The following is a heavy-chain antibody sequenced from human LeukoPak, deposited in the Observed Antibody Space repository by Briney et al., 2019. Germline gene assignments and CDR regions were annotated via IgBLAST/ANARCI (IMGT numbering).Heavy chain of an antibody. V-gene: IGHV3-15*01. D-gene: IGHD2-2*01. Sequence: PGGSLRLSWAASGFTLSNAWMKWVRQAAGNVLEWVGCTKSKTDGGTTDYAAHVKGRFTISRDDSKNTLYLQMNSLEIEDTAVYYCTKWLDCSSTSCYVNFDYWGRGTLVTVSS. CDR3: TKWLDCSSTSCYVNFDY. J-gene: IGHJ4*02. CDR1: GFTLSNAW. CDR2: TKSKTDGGTT.